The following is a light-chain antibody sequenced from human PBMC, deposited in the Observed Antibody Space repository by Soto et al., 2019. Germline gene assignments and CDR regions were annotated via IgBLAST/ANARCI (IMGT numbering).Light chain of an antibody. CDR3: QQYGGSPRA. CDR2: GVS. V-gene: IGKV3-20*01. J-gene: IGKJ1*01. Sequence: EIVLTQSPGTLSLSPGERATLSCRASQSLGSSYLAWYQHKPGQAPRLLIYGVSSRATGIPDRFSGSGSGTDFPLTISRLEPEDFAMYYCQQYGGSPRAFGQGTEVEIK. CDR1: QSLGSSY.